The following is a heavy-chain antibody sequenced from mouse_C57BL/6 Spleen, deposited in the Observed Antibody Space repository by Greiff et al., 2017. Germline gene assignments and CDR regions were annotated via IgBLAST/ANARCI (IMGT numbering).Heavy chain of an antibody. Sequence: QVQLQQPGAELVKPGASVKMSCKASGYTFTSYWITWVKQRPGQGLAWIGDIYPGSGSTNYNEKFKSKATLTVDTSSSTAYMQLSSLTSEDSAVYYCARRDGHDLGAMDYWGQGTSVTVSS. CDR3: ARRDGHDLGAMDY. CDR2: IYPGSGST. J-gene: IGHJ4*01. CDR1: GYTFTSYW. D-gene: IGHD6-1*01. V-gene: IGHV1-55*01.